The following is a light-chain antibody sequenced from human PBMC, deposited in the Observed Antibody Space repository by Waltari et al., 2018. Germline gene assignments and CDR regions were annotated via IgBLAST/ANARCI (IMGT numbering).Light chain of an antibody. CDR1: KSISSW. Sequence: DIQMTQSPSTLSASVGDRVPITCRASKSISSWLAWYQQKPGKAPKLLIYKASSLESGVPSRFSGSGSGTEFTLTISSLQPDDFATYYCQQYNSYSYTFGQGTKLEIK. J-gene: IGKJ2*01. CDR3: QQYNSYSYT. CDR2: KAS. V-gene: IGKV1-5*03.